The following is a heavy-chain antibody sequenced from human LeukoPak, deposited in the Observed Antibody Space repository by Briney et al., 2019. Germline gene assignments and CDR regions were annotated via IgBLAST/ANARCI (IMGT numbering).Heavy chain of an antibody. CDR1: GGSISSTNW. J-gene: IGHJ4*02. Sequence: KPSETLSLTCAVSGGSISSTNWWSWVRQPPGKGLEWIGATNHRGSTNYNPSRKSRVTISVDKSKNQFSLRLSSVTAADTAVYDCAKKYYYDSRPLDFWGQGTLVPVSS. CDR2: TNHRGST. D-gene: IGHD3-22*01. CDR3: AKKYYYDSRPLDF. V-gene: IGHV4-4*02.